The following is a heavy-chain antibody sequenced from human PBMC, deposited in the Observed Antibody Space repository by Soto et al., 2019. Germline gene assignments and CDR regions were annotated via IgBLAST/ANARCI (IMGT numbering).Heavy chain of an antibody. CDR2: IHHSGST. J-gene: IGHJ6*02. Sequence: QVQLQESGPRLVKPSGTLSLTCTVSGDSVSSNSWWSWVRQPPGKGLEWIGEIHHSGSTNYNSSLPSRVSISIDTSKNQFSLNLYTVTAADAAVFYCARAPRGYGMDVWGQGTTVSVSS. CDR1: GDSVSSNSW. V-gene: IGHV4-4*02. CDR3: ARAPRGYGMDV.